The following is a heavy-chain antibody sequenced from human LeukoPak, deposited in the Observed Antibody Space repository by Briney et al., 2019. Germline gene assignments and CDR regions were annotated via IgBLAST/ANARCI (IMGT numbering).Heavy chain of an antibody. CDR3: ARGSKERSQTYWYYDFWSGYYGPRGFDP. Sequence: GASVKASCKASGYTFTSYDINWVRQATGQGLEWMGWMNPNSGNTGYAQKFQGRVTMTRNTSISTAYMELSSLRSEDTAVYYCARGSKERSQTYWYYDFWSGYYGPRGFDPWGQGTLVTVSS. D-gene: IGHD3-3*01. V-gene: IGHV1-8*01. J-gene: IGHJ5*02. CDR1: GYTFTSYD. CDR2: MNPNSGNT.